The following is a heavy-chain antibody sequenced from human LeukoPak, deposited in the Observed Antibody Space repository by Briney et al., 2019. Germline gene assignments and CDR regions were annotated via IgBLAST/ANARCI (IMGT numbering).Heavy chain of an antibody. J-gene: IGHJ4*02. CDR1: GGSISSSSYY. Sequence: PSETLSLTCTVSGGSISSSSYYWGWIRQPPGKGLEWIGSIYHSGSTYFHPSLKSRVTISVDTSKNQFSLKLSSVTAADTAVYYCAREVRYSSSWYDYWGQGTLVTVSS. CDR2: IYHSGST. V-gene: IGHV4-39*07. CDR3: AREVRYSSSWYDY. D-gene: IGHD6-13*01.